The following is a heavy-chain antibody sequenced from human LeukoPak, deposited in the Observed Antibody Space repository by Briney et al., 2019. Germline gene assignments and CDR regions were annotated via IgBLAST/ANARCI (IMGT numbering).Heavy chain of an antibody. CDR2: INWNGGST. V-gene: IGHV3-20*01. D-gene: IGHD3-22*01. CDR1: GFTFDDYG. CDR3: ARDSSFSSGYSYGYYYYGMDV. J-gene: IGHJ6*02. Sequence: GGSLRLSCAASGFTFDDYGMSWVRQAPGKGLEWVSGINWNGGSTGYADSVKGRFTISRDNAKNSLYLRMNSLRAEDTALYHCARDSSFSSGYSYGYYYYGMDVWGQGTTVTVSS.